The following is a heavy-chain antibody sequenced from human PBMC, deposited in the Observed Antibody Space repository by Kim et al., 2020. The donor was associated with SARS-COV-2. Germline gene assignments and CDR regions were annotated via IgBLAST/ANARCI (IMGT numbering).Heavy chain of an antibody. CDR2: INHSGST. CDR3: ARGRYDILTGDRSLLYY. CDR1: GGSFSGYY. J-gene: IGHJ4*01. V-gene: IGHV4-34*01. D-gene: IGHD3-9*01. Sequence: SETLSLTCAVYGGSFSGYYWSWIRQPPGKGLEWIGEINHSGSTNYNPSLKSRVTISVDTSKNQFSLKLSSVTAADTAVYYCARGRYDILTGDRSLLYYWG.